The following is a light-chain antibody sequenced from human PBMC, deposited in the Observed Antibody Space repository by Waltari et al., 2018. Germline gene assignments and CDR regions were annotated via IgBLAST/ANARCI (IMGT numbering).Light chain of an antibody. J-gene: IGLJ1*01. V-gene: IGLV2-14*01. CDR2: EVS. CDR1: DSDVGAYDF. Sequence: QSALTQPASVSGSPGQSITISCSGTDSDVGAYDFVSWYQQHPGKAPHLLIYEVSNRPAVISTRFPASKSGNTASLTISGLQAEDEADYYCSSYTTSSAPGVFGTGTRVTVL. CDR3: SSYTTSSAPGV.